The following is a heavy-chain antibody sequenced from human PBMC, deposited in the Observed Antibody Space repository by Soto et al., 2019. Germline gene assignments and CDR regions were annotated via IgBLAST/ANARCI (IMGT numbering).Heavy chain of an antibody. CDR2: IYYSGST. J-gene: IGHJ4*02. CDR1: GDSITSNSYF. Sequence: SETLSLTCTVSGDSITSNSYFWAWIRQPPGKGLEWIGYIYYSGSTHYNPSLKSRVTISVDTSKNQFSLKLSSVTAADTAVYYCARGPRSSGWADPNFDYWGQGTLVTVSS. V-gene: IGHV4-30-4*08. CDR3: ARGPRSSGWADPNFDY. D-gene: IGHD6-19*01.